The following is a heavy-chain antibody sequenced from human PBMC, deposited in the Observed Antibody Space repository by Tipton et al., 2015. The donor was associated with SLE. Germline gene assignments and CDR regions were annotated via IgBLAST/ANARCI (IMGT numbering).Heavy chain of an antibody. D-gene: IGHD2-2*01. CDR2: INHSGST. CDR1: GFTFGDYA. CDR3: ARESSTNPLDY. J-gene: IGHJ4*02. V-gene: IGHV4-34*01. Sequence: LRLSCSASGFTFGDYAMSWVRQAPGKGLEWVGEINHSGSTNYNPSLKSRVTISVDTSKNQFSLKLSSVTAADTAVYYCARESSTNPLDYWGQGTLVTVSS.